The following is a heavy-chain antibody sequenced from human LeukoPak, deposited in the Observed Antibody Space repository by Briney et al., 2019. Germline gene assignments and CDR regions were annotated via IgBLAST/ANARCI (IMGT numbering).Heavy chain of an antibody. Sequence: GGSLRLSCAASGFTFSSYGMHWVRQAPGKGLEWVAVISYDGSNKHYADSVKGRITISRDNSKNTLYLQMNSLRAEDTAVYYCARETPDSSGWDWGQGTLVTVSS. J-gene: IGHJ4*02. CDR3: ARETPDSSGWD. CDR1: GFTFSSYG. D-gene: IGHD6-19*01. V-gene: IGHV3-30*03. CDR2: ISYDGSNK.